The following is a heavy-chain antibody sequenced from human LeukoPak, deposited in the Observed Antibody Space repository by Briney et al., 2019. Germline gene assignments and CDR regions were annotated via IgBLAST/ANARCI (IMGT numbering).Heavy chain of an antibody. CDR2: INPNSGGT. D-gene: IGHD2-2*01. J-gene: IGHJ6*02. Sequence: ASVKVSCKASGYTFTGYYMHWVRQAPGQGLEWMGWINPNSGGTNHAQKFQGWVTMTRDTSISTAYMELSRLRSDDTAVYYCARQDQYCSSTSCYYYYGMDVWGQGTTVTVSS. CDR3: ARQDQYCSSTSCYYYYGMDV. CDR1: GYTFTGYY. V-gene: IGHV1-2*04.